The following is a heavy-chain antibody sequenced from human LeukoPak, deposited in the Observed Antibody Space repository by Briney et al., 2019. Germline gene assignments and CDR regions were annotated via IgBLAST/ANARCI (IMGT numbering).Heavy chain of an antibody. J-gene: IGHJ4*02. V-gene: IGHV1-18*01. D-gene: IGHD6-19*01. CDR1: GYTFTSSD. CDR2: ISGHNGHT. CDR3: ARGPGIAVAGVFDY. Sequence: ASVRVSCKASGYTFTSSDVNWVRQAPGQGLEWMGWISGHNGHTNYVQKMQGRVTMTTDTSTNTAYMELRNLTSDDTAVYYCARGPGIAVAGVFDYWGQGSLVTVSS.